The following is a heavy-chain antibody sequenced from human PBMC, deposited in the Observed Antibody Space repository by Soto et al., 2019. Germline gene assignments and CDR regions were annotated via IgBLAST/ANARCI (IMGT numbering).Heavy chain of an antibody. CDR1: GVSISSNTYY. J-gene: IGHJ4*02. CDR2: ISFSGST. V-gene: IGHV4-39*01. D-gene: IGHD3-16*01. CDR3: ERLLWGSYLDY. Sequence: KTXESLSLPGTVSGVSISSNTYYWGWIRLPPGKGLEWIGSISFSGSTYYNPSLKSRVTISADTTKDQFSLKMTSVTAADTTVYYCERLLWGSYLDYWGQGILVTVSS.